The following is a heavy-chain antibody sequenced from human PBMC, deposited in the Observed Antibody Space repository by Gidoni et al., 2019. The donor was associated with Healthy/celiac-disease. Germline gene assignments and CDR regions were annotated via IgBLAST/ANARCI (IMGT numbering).Heavy chain of an antibody. V-gene: IGHV3-23*01. Sequence: EVQLLESGGGLVQPGGSLRLSCAASGFTFSSYFMSWVRQVPGKGLEWVSAISGSGLGTYNADSVRGHFTISRDNSKNTLYLQMNSRRAEETAMYYCAKEGSGSLTRSFDYWGQGTLVTVSS. D-gene: IGHD1-26*01. CDR3: AKEGSGSLTRSFDY. CDR1: GFTFSSYF. J-gene: IGHJ4*02. CDR2: ISGSGLGT.